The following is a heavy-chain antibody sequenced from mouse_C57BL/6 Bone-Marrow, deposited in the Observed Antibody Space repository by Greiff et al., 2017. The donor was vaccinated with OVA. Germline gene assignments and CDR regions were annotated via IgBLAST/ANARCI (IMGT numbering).Heavy chain of an antibody. CDR1: GFTFSSYA. CDR2: ISSGGDYI. CDR3: TRHAMDY. V-gene: IGHV5-9-1*02. J-gene: IGHJ4*01. Sequence: EVKLMESGEGLVKPGGSLKLSCAASGFTFSSYAMSWVRQTPEKRLEWVAYISSGGDYIYYADTVKGRFTISRDNARNTLYMQMSSLKSEDTAMYYCTRHAMDYWGQGTSVTVSS.